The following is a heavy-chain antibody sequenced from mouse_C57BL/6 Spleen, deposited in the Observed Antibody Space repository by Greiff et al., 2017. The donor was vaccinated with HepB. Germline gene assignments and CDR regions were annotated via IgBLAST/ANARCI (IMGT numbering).Heavy chain of an antibody. CDR1: GFTFTDYY. CDR3: ARYNWGYFDY. J-gene: IGHJ2*01. V-gene: IGHV7-3*01. Sequence: EVKLVESGGGLVQPGGSLSLSCAASGFTFTDYYMSWVRQPPGKALEWLGFIRNKANGYTTEYSASVKGRFTISRDNSQSILYLQMNALRAEDSATYDCARYNWGYFDYWGQGTTLTVSS. CDR2: IRNKANGYTT.